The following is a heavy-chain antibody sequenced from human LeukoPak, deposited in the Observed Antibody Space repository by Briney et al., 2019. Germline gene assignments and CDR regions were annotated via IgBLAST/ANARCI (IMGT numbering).Heavy chain of an antibody. CDR1: GYTFTSYD. CDR3: ARGGGWYGPFDY. D-gene: IGHD6-19*01. J-gene: IGHJ4*02. CDR2: MNPNSGNT. V-gene: IGHV1-8*01. Sequence: ASVKVSCKASGYTFTSYDINWVRQAPGQGLEWMGWMNPNSGNTGYAQKFQGRVTMTRNTSISTAYMELSSLRSEDTAVYYCARGGGWYGPFDYWGQGTLVTVSS.